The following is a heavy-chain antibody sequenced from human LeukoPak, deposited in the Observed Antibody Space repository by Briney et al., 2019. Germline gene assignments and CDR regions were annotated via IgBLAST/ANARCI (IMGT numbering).Heavy chain of an antibody. V-gene: IGHV3-7*01. CDR2: IKQDGSEK. D-gene: IGHD6-13*01. J-gene: IGHJ6*02. CDR3: ARDLSTLIAAAGYCYYYGMDV. CDR1: GLTFSSYW. Sequence: PGGSLRLSCAASGLTFSSYWMSWVRQAPGKGLEWVANIKQDGSEKYYVDSVKGRFTISRDNAKNSLYLQMNSLRAEDTAVYYCARDLSTLIAAAGYCYYYGMDVWGQGTTVTVSS.